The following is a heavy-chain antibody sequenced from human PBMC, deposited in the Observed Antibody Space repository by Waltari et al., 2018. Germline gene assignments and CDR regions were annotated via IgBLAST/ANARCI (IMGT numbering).Heavy chain of an antibody. Sequence: EEQLVESGGGLVQPGGSLRLSCVASGVPFSALPLSWVRQAPGKGLEWVSGISQIATNTAYADSVKGRFTVSRDNSKNTVYLQMNRLADDDTAIYFCAGSVRAGADAFDVWGQGTVVTVSS. CDR1: GVPFSALP. J-gene: IGHJ3*01. D-gene: IGHD6-19*01. CDR3: AGSVRAGADAFDV. V-gene: IGHV3-23*04. CDR2: ISQIATNT.